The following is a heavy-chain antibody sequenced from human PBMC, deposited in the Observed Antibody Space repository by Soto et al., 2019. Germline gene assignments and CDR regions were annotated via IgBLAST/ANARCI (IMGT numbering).Heavy chain of an antibody. V-gene: IGHV1-69*01. Sequence: QVQLVQSGAEVKKPGSSVKVSCKASGGTFSSYAISWVRQAPGQGLEWMGGIIPIFGTANYAQKFQGRVTITADESTSTAYMERSSLRSEDTAVYYCARGCSSTSCYTENAFDIWGQGTMVTVSS. CDR1: GGTFSSYA. D-gene: IGHD2-2*02. J-gene: IGHJ3*02. CDR3: ARGCSSTSCYTENAFDI. CDR2: IIPIFGTA.